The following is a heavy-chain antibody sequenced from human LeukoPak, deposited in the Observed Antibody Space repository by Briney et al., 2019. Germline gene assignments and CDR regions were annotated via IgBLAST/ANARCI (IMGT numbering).Heavy chain of an antibody. CDR1: GGTFSSYA. CDR3: ARRMVRGREVG. CDR2: IIPIFGTA. Sequence: VASVKVSCKASGGTFSSYAISWVRQAPGQGLEWMGGIIPIFGTANYAQKLQGRVTMTTDTSTSTAYMELRSLRSDDTAVYYCARRMVRGREVGWGQGTLVTVSS. V-gene: IGHV1-69*05. J-gene: IGHJ4*02. D-gene: IGHD3-10*01.